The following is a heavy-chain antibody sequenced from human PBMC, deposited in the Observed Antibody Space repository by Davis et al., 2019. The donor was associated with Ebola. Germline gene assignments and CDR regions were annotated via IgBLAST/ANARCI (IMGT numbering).Heavy chain of an antibody. D-gene: IGHD2-8*01. Sequence: ASVKVSCKASGGTFTSYGISWVRQAPGQGLEWMGWISAYNGNTNYAQKLQGRVTMTTDTSTSTAYMELRSLRSDDTAVYYCARASQMVYAADFDYWGQGTLVTVSS. CDR2: ISAYNGNT. CDR1: GGTFTSYG. CDR3: ARASQMVYAADFDY. V-gene: IGHV1-18*01. J-gene: IGHJ4*02.